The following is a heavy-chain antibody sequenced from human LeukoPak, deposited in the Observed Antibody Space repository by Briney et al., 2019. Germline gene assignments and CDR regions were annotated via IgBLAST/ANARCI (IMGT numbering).Heavy chain of an antibody. D-gene: IGHD5-18*01. CDR1: GYSISSGYY. CDR2: IYHSGST. V-gene: IGHV4-38-2*01. J-gene: IGHJ4*02. CDR3: ARAPKVGYSYGNFDY. Sequence: SETLSLTCAVSGYSISSGYYWGWIRQPPGKGLEWIGSIYHSGSTYYNPSLKSRVTISVDTSKNQFSLKLSSVTAADTAVYYCARAPKVGYSYGNFDYWGQGTLVTVSS.